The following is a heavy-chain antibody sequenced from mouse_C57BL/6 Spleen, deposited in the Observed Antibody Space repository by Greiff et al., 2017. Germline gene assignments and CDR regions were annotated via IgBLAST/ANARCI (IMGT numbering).Heavy chain of an antibody. CDR1: GYTFTSYW. D-gene: IGHD1-1*01. V-gene: IGHV1-64*01. Sequence: QVQLQPGAELVKPGASVKLSCKASGYTFTSYWMHWVKQRPGQGLEWIGMIHPNSGSTNYNEKFKSKATLTVDKSSSTAYMQLSSLTSEDSAVYXCARDGSLWYFDVWGTGTTVTVSS. CDR2: IHPNSGST. CDR3: ARDGSLWYFDV. J-gene: IGHJ1*03.